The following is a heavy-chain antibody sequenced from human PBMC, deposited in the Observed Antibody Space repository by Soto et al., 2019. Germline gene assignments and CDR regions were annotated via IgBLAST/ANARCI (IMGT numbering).Heavy chain of an antibody. D-gene: IGHD3-3*01. J-gene: IGHJ4*02. Sequence: PSETLSLTCAVSGYSISSSNWWGWIRQPPGKGLEWIGYIYYSGTTYYNPSLKSRVTMSVDTSKNQFSLMLNSVTAADTAVYYCARDMSGHWDYSGQGILVTVSA. CDR3: ARDMSGHWDY. V-gene: IGHV4-28*03. CDR2: IYYSGTT. CDR1: GYSISSSNW.